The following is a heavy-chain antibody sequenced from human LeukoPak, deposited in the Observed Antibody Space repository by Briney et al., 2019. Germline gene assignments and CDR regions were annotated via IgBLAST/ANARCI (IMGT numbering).Heavy chain of an antibody. CDR2: INHSGST. Sequence: PSETLSLTCAVYGGSFSGYYWSWIRLPPGKGLEWIGEINHSGSTNYNPSLKSRVTISVDTSKNQFSLKLSSVTAADTAVYYCARVDSGYDQRPDYWGQGTLVTVSS. D-gene: IGHD5-12*01. J-gene: IGHJ4*02. V-gene: IGHV4-34*01. CDR3: ARVDSGYDQRPDY. CDR1: GGSFSGYY.